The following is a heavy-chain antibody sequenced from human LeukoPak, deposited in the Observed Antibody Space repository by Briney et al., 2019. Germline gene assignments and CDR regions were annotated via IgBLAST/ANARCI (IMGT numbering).Heavy chain of an antibody. CDR1: GFTFSSYA. Sequence: GRSLRLSCAASGFTFSSYAMSWVRQAPGKGLEWVSAISGSGGSTYYADSVKGRFTISRDNSKNTLYLQMNSLRAEDTAVYYCAKAVGITMVRGVITFDYWGQGTLVTVSS. D-gene: IGHD3-10*01. CDR2: ISGSGGST. J-gene: IGHJ4*02. V-gene: IGHV3-23*01. CDR3: AKAVGITMVRGVITFDY.